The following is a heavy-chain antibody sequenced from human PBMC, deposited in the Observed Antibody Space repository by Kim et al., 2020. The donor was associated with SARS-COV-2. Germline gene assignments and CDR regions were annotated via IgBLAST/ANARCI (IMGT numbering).Heavy chain of an antibody. CDR3: SRLKEYYYYGMDV. CDR2: ISGSGGST. CDR1: GFTFSSYA. V-gene: IGHV3-23*01. J-gene: IGHJ6*02. Sequence: GGSLRLSCAASGFTFSSYAMSWVRQAPGKGLEWVSAISGSGGSTYYADSVKGRFTISRDNSKNTLYLQINILRAEDTAVYYCSRLKEYYYYGMDVLGQGTTVTVSS. D-gene: IGHD3-16*01.